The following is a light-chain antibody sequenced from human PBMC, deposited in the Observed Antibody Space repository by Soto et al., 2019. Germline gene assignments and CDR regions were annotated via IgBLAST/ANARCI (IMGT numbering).Light chain of an antibody. V-gene: IGKV3-20*01. CDR2: DAS. CDR1: QIFSSSY. CDR3: QQFSSYPLT. J-gene: IGKJ4*01. Sequence: EIVLTQSPGTLSLSPGERATLPCRASQIFSSSYLAWYQQKPGQAPRLLIFDASSRATGIPDRFSGGGSGTDFTLTISRLEPEDFAVYYCQQFSSYPLTFGGGTKVDIK.